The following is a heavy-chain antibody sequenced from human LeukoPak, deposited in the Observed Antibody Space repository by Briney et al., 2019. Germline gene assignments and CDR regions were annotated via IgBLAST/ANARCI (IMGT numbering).Heavy chain of an antibody. CDR2: INTNTGNP. J-gene: IGHJ6*02. CDR1: GYTFTSYA. D-gene: IGHD1-7*01. CDR3: ARRGGTDLSSYYYYGMDV. V-gene: IGHV7-4-1*02. Sequence: GASVNVSCKASGYTFTSYAMNWVRQAPGQGLEWMGWINTNTGNPTYAQGFTGRFVFSLDTSVSTAYLQISSLKAEDTAVYYCARRGGTDLSSYYYYGMDVWGQGTTVTVSS.